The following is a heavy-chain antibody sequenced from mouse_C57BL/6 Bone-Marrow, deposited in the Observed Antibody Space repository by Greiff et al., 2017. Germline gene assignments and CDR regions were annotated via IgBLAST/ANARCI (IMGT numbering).Heavy chain of an antibody. J-gene: IGHJ2*01. CDR1: GFNIKNTY. V-gene: IGHV14-3*01. CDR2: IDTANGNT. Sequence: DVQLQASVAELVRPGASVKLSCTASGFNIKNTYMHWVKQSPEQGLAWIGMIDTANGNTKYAPKFQGKATITAHTSSNTAYLQLSGLTSEDTAIYYCVLTGTYFDYWGQGTTLTVSS. D-gene: IGHD4-1*01. CDR3: VLTGTYFDY.